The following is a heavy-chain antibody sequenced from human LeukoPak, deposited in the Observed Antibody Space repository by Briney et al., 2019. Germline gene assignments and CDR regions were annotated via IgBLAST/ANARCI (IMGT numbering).Heavy chain of an antibody. Sequence: PSETLSLTCTVSGGSISSGSYDWYWIRRPAGKGLEWIGHIYTSGTSNYNPSLRSRVTISVDTSKNQFSLKLTSVTAADTAVYYCTKGRGIWGQGTLVTVSS. CDR1: GGSISSGSYD. V-gene: IGHV4-61*09. CDR2: IYTSGTS. J-gene: IGHJ4*02. D-gene: IGHD3-10*01. CDR3: TKGRGI.